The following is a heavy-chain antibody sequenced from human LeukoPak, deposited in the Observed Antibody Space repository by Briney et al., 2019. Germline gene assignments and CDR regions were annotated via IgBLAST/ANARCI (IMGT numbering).Heavy chain of an antibody. CDR3: AKDARVDTAMVLYTHFDY. V-gene: IGHV3-33*06. CDR2: IWYDGSNK. D-gene: IGHD5-18*01. CDR1: GFTFSSYG. Sequence: GRSLRLSCAASGFTFSSYGMHWVRQAPGKGLEWVAVIWYDGSNKYYADSVKGRFTISRDNSKNTLYLQMNSLRAEDTAVYYCAKDARVDTAMVLYTHFDYWGQGTLVTVSS. J-gene: IGHJ4*02.